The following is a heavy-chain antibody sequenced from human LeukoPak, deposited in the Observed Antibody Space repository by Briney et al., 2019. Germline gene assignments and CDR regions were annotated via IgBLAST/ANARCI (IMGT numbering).Heavy chain of an antibody. CDR1: GGSISSGSYY. Sequence: SETLSLTCTVSGGSISSGSYYWTWIRQPAGKGLEWIGRIFTSGSTNYNPSLKSRVTISSDTSKNQFSLKLTSVTAADTAVYYCARGIYYYYYYMDVWGKGTTVTISS. CDR3: ARGIYYYYYYMDV. J-gene: IGHJ6*03. V-gene: IGHV4-61*02. CDR2: IFTSGST.